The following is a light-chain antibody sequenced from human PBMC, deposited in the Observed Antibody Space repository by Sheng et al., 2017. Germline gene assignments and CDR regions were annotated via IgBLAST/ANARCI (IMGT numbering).Light chain of an antibody. Sequence: AIQLTQSPHSLSASVGDRVTITCRASQGISRALAWYQQKSGKAPKLLIYDASSLESGVPSRFSGRGSGTDFTLTISSLQPEDFATYYCQQSYITPQTFGQGTKVEIK. CDR3: QQSYITPQT. CDR1: QGISRA. CDR2: DAS. J-gene: IGKJ1*01. V-gene: IGKV1-13*02.